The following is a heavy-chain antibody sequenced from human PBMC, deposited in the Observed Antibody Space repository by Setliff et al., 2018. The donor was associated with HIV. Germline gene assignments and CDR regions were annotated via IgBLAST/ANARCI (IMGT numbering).Heavy chain of an antibody. D-gene: IGHD6-19*01. CDR1: GFTFSDYY. CDR3: AAQCGR. CDR2: ISSSGTTT. J-gene: IGHJ4*02. V-gene: IGHV3-11*04. Sequence: GGSGFTFSDYYMSWVRQAPGKGLEWLSYISSSGTTTYYADAVKGRFTISRDNAKNSVLLQMNSLRVEDTAVYFCAAQCGRWGQGTQVTVSS.